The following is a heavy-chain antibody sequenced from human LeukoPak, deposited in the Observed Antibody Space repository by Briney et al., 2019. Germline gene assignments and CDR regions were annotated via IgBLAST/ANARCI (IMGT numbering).Heavy chain of an antibody. J-gene: IGHJ4*02. V-gene: IGHV1-2*04. CDR3: ARGGTGTHGDYVFNY. Sequence: GASVKVSCKASGYTFTGYYMHWVRQAPGQGLEWMGWINPNSGGTNYAQKFQGWVTMTRDTSISTAYMKLSRLRSDDTAVYYCARGGTGTHGDYVFNYWGQGTLVTVSS. D-gene: IGHD4-17*01. CDR2: INPNSGGT. CDR1: GYTFTGYY.